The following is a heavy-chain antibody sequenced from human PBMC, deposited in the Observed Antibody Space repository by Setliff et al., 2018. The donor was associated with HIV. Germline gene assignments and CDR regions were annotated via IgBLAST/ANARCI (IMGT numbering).Heavy chain of an antibody. CDR1: GGSITSSNW. J-gene: IGHJ4*02. CDR3: ARLSSYRSSSYYFDY. D-gene: IGHD6-6*01. V-gene: IGHV4-4*02. Sequence: KTSETLSLTCTVSGGSITSSNWWSWVRQPPGKGLEWIGGIYHTGTTNHNPSLKSRVTVSIDKSKNQFSLKLNSVTAADTAVYHCARLSSYRSSSYYFDYWGLGALVTVSS. CDR2: IYHTGTT.